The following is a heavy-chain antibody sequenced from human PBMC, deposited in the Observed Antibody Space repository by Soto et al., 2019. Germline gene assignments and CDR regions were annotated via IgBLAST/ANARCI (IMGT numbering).Heavy chain of an antibody. CDR1: GFTFSSYD. D-gene: IGHD6-19*01. J-gene: IGHJ3*02. CDR3: ARDTGYSSGWLAFDI. Sequence: GGSQRLSCAASGFTFSSYDVHWVRQATGKGLEWVSAIGTAGDTYYPGSVKGRFTISRENAKNSLYLQMNSLRAGDTAVYYCARDTGYSSGWLAFDIWGQGTMVTVSS. V-gene: IGHV3-13*04. CDR2: IGTAGDT.